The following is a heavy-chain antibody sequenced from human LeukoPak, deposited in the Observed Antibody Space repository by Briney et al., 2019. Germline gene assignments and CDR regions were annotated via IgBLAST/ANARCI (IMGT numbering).Heavy chain of an antibody. D-gene: IGHD2-8*01. Sequence: PGGSLRLSCAVSGFSPRSSEMNWVRQAPGKGAEWVAHINSADNVEYYTDSVRGRFTMSRDNAKDLLYLQMNSLRDEDTAVYYCATDTVNGPFVISLDLWGQGVLVTVSS. CDR3: ATDTVNGPFVISLDL. CDR1: GFSPRSSE. CDR2: INSADNVE. J-gene: IGHJ5*02. V-gene: IGHV3-48*03.